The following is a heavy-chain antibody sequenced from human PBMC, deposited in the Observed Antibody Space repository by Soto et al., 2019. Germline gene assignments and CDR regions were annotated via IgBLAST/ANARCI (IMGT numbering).Heavy chain of an antibody. CDR2: ISYDGSNK. J-gene: IGHJ6*02. D-gene: IGHD1-1*01. V-gene: IGHV3-30-3*01. CDR3: ARGDHWKPPTYYYGMDV. CDR1: GFTFSSYA. Sequence: LRLSCAASGFTFSSYAMHWARQAPGKGLEWVAVISYDGSNKYYADSVKGRFTISRDNSKNTLYLQMNSLRAEDTAVYYCARGDHWKPPTYYYGMDVWGQGTTVTVSS.